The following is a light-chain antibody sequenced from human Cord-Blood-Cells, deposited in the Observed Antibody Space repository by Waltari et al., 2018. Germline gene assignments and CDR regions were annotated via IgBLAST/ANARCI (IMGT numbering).Light chain of an antibody. CDR3: QQYNSYNT. J-gene: IGKJ2*01. CDR1: QSISSW. Sequence: DIQMTQSPSTLSASVGDRVTITCRASQSISSWLAWYQQKPGKAPKLLIYDASSLESGVPSRFSGRGSGTEFTLTISSLQPDDFATYYCQQYNSYNTFGQGTKLEIK. V-gene: IGKV1-5*01. CDR2: DAS.